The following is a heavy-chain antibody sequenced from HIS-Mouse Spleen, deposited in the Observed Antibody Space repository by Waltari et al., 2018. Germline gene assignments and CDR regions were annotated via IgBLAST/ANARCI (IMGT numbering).Heavy chain of an antibody. Sequence: QVQLVQSGAEVKKPGASVKVSCKASGYTFTGYYMHWVRQAPGQGLEWMGWIKPKSGGTNYAQKFQGRVTMTRDTSISTAYMELSRLRSDDTAVYYCARGTNWGSDLDYWGQGTLVTVSS. J-gene: IGHJ4*02. D-gene: IGHD7-27*01. CDR3: ARGTNWGSDLDY. V-gene: IGHV1-2*02. CDR2: IKPKSGGT. CDR1: GYTFTGYY.